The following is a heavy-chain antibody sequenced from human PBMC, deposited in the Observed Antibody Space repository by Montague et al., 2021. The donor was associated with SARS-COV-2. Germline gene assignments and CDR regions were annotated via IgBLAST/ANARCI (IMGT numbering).Heavy chain of an antibody. D-gene: IGHD3-10*01. CDR1: GGSISSSSYY. V-gene: IGHV4-39*01. Sequence: ETLSLTCTVSGGSISSSSYYWGWIRQPPGKGLEWIGSIYYSGSTYYNPSLKSRVTISVDTSKNQFSLKLSSVTAADTAVYYCARREDYYGLGSYPNWGQGTLVTVSS. J-gene: IGHJ4*02. CDR3: ARREDYYGLGSYPN. CDR2: IYYSGST.